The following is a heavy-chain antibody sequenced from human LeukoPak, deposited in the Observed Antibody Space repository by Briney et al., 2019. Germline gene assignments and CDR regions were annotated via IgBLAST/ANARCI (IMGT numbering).Heavy chain of an antibody. Sequence: SETLSLTCTVSGGSISSYYWSWIRQPPGKGLEWIWYIYYSGSTNYNPSLKSRVTISVDTYKNQFSLKLSSVTAADTAVYYCARDTNDAFDIWGQGTMVTVSS. CDR2: IYYSGST. J-gene: IGHJ3*02. D-gene: IGHD1-1*01. CDR3: ARDTNDAFDI. CDR1: GGSISSYY. V-gene: IGHV4-59*01.